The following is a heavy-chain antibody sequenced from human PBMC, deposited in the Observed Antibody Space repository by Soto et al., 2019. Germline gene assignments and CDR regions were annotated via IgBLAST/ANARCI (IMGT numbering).Heavy chain of an antibody. Sequence: ESGGGVVQPGRSLRLSCAGSGFILGDYALHWVRQAPGKGLEWVAVISFDGVHKYYADSVQGRFTISRDNSRNTLYLQMNSLRGEDTAVYYCARPYCSRTSCSPYYYYYGLNVWGQGTTVAVSS. J-gene: IGHJ6*02. CDR2: ISFDGVHK. V-gene: IGHV3-30*17. CDR3: ARPYCSRTSCSPYYYYYGLNV. D-gene: IGHD2-2*01. CDR1: GFILGDYA.